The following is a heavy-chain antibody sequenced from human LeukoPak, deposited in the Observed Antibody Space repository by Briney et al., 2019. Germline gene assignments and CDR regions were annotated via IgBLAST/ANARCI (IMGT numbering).Heavy chain of an antibody. Sequence: SETLSLTCTVSGGPISTYYWSWIRQPPGKGQEWIGYISYSGSTKYNPSLKSRVTISIDTSKKQFSLNLSSVTAADTAVYYCARHPHYVADVYDIWGQGTMVTVSS. CDR3: ARHPHYVADVYDI. CDR2: ISYSGST. CDR1: GGPISTYY. D-gene: IGHD3-10*02. J-gene: IGHJ3*02. V-gene: IGHV4-59*08.